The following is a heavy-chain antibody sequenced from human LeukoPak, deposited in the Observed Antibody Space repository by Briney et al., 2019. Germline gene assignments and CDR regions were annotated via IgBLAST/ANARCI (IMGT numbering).Heavy chain of an antibody. J-gene: IGHJ4*02. CDR1: GGSFSGYY. CDR3: ARQTGSGLFTLP. CDR2: IYYTGNT. D-gene: IGHD3/OR15-3a*01. V-gene: IGHV4-34*01. Sequence: SETLSLTCAVYGGSFSGYYWSWIRQPPGKGLEWIGSIYYTGNTYYNASLKSRVTISIDTSKNQISLRLTSVTAADTAMYFCARQTGSGLFTLPGGQGTLVTVSS.